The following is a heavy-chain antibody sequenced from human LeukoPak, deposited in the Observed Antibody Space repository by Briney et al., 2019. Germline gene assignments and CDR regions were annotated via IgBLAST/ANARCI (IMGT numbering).Heavy chain of an antibody. Sequence: PGGSLRLSCAASGFTFSSYWMRWVRQAPGKGREWVANIKQDGTEKYYVDSVRGRFTISRDNARNSLYLQMNSLRAEDTAVYYCTRIAVAGFDYWGQGTLVTVSS. D-gene: IGHD6-19*01. V-gene: IGHV3-7*01. CDR1: GFTFSSYW. CDR2: IKQDGTEK. J-gene: IGHJ4*02. CDR3: TRIAVAGFDY.